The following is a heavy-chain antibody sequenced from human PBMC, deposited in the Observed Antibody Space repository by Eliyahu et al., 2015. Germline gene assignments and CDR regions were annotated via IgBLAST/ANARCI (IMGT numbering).Heavy chain of an antibody. CDR3: ARFSASIAAAGRREDAFDI. J-gene: IGHJ3*02. CDR2: IYYSGST. D-gene: IGHD6-13*01. Sequence: QLQLQESGPGLVKPSETLSLTCTVSGGSISXSSXYWGXIRQPPGKGLEWIGSIYYSGSTYYNPSLKSRVTISVDTSKNQFSLKLSSVTAADTAVYYCARFSASIAAAGRREDAFDIWGQGTMVTVSS. CDR1: GGSISXSSXY. V-gene: IGHV4-39*01.